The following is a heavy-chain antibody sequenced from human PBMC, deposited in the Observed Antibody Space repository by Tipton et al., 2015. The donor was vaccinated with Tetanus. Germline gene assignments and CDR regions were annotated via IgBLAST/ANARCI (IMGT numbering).Heavy chain of an antibody. Sequence: SLRLSCVASGFTFSNYGMSWVRQAPGKGLEWVSSIIGSGFRTQYADSVKGRFTVSRDNSKNTLYLQMNNLRVEDTAIYYCAKAGVLNYYYGMDVWGQGTTVTVSS. V-gene: IGHV3-23*01. D-gene: IGHD7-27*01. CDR3: AKAGVLNYYYGMDV. CDR1: GFTFSNYG. J-gene: IGHJ6*02. CDR2: IIGSGFRT.